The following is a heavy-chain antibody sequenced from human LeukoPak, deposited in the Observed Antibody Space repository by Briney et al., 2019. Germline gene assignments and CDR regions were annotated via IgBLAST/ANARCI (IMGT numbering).Heavy chain of an antibody. CDR3: ARYQGIISRETYFDL. V-gene: IGHV5-51*01. D-gene: IGHD2-15*01. J-gene: IGHJ2*01. CDR1: GYSFTSYW. CDR2: IYPGDFDT. Sequence: GESLKISCKGSGYSFTSYWIGWVRQMPGKGLEWMGIIYPGDFDTRYSPSFQGQVTISADKSISTAYLQWSSLKASDTAMYYCARYQGIISRETYFDLWGRGTLVTVSS.